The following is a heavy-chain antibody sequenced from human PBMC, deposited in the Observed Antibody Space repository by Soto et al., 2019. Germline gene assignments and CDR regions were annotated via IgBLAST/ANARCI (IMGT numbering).Heavy chain of an antibody. J-gene: IGHJ4*02. V-gene: IGHV3-23*01. CDR3: AKALGSSTNCFDY. Sequence: EVHLLESGGDLVQPGGSLRLSCAVSGFIFNNYAMSWVRQAPGKGLEWVSAISVSGGSTHYVDSVKGRFTISRDNSKNTLYVQMNSLRAEDTAVYYCAKALGSSTNCFDYWVQGTLVTVSS. CDR1: GFIFNNYA. D-gene: IGHD2-2*01. CDR2: ISVSGGST.